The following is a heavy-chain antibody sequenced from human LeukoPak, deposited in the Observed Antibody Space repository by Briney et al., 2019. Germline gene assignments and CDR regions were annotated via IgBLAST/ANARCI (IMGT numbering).Heavy chain of an antibody. J-gene: IGHJ4*02. CDR3: AREIRYFDY. CDR2: IWFDGSNK. D-gene: IGHD3-16*01. V-gene: IGHV3-33*08. Sequence: PGGSLRLSCAASGFTFNNYAMHWVRQAPGKGLEWVAVIWFDGSNKYYADSVKGRFTISRDNSRNTLYLQMDSLRAEDTAVYYCAREIRYFDYWGQGTLVTVSS. CDR1: GFTFNNYA.